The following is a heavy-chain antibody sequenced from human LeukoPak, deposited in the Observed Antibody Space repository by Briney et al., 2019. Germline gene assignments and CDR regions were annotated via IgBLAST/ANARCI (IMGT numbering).Heavy chain of an antibody. J-gene: IGHJ4*02. Sequence: GGSLRLSCAASGFTFSSYAMNWVRQTPGKGLEWVSVIYSGGDTYYADSVKGRFSISRDNSKNTLYLQMNSLRAEDTAVYYCAKFTGQWLVNGFDYWGQGTLVTVSS. CDR2: IYSGGDT. CDR1: GFTFSSYA. V-gene: IGHV3-23*03. D-gene: IGHD6-19*01. CDR3: AKFTGQWLVNGFDY.